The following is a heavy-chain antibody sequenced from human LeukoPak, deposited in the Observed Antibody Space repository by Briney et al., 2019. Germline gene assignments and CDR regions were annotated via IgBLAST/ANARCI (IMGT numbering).Heavy chain of an antibody. CDR1: GFTFSSYG. CDR3: AKDRVDTAMSDYYGMDV. J-gene: IGHJ6*02. V-gene: IGHV3-30*18. CDR2: ISYDGSNK. Sequence: GRSLRLSCAASGFTFSSYGMHWVRQAPGKGLEWVAVISYDGSNKYYADSVKGRFTISRDNSKNTLYLQMNSLRAEDTAVYYCAKDRVDTAMSDYYGMDVWGQGTTVTVSS. D-gene: IGHD5-18*01.